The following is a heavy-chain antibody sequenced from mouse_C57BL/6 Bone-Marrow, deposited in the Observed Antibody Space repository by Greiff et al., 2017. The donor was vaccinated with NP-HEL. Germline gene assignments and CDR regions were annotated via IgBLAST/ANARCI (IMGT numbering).Heavy chain of an antibody. CDR1: GYAFSHYW. V-gene: IGHV1-80*01. CDR2: IYPGDGDT. Sequence: QVQLQPSGAELLQPGASVTISCKASGYAFSHYWMNCVPHRPGTGLEWIGQIYPGDGDTNYNGKFKDKATLTADKSSSTAYMQLSRLTSEDSAVYFCARGAYWGQGTLVTVSA. CDR3: ARGAY. J-gene: IGHJ3*01.